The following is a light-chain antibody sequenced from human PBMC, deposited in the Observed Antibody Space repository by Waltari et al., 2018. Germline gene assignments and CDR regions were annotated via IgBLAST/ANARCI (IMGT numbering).Light chain of an antibody. Sequence: ELMLTQSPGTLSLSPGERATLSGRASQSIGRYLVWYQQKPGQAPRLLMYEASRRATGIPDRFSGSGSGTDFSLTISRLEPEDFAVYYCQNHERLPATFGQGTKVEIK. J-gene: IGKJ1*01. V-gene: IGKV3-20*01. CDR3: QNHERLPAT. CDR2: EAS. CDR1: QSIGRY.